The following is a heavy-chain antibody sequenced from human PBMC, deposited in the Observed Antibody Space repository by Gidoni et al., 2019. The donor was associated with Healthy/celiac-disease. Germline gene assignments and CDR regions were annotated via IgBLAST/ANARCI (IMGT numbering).Heavy chain of an antibody. V-gene: IGHV1-18*01. CDR2: ISAYNGNT. Sequence: QVQLVQSGAEVKKPGASVKVSCKASGYTFTSYGISWVRQAPGQGLEWMGWISAYNGNTNYAQKLQGRVTMTTDTSTSTAYMELRSLRSDDTAVYYCARDPFHNYYDSSGPTTGFDYWGQGTLVTVSS. D-gene: IGHD3-22*01. CDR3: ARDPFHNYYDSSGPTTGFDY. CDR1: GYTFTSYG. J-gene: IGHJ4*02.